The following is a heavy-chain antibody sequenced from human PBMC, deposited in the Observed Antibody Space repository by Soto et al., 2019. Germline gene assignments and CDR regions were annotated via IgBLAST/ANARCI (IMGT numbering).Heavy chain of an antibody. V-gene: IGHV3-23*01. CDR3: ANDSANYYGTSGYYYY. Sequence: GGSLRLSCAASGFTFNNYAMSWVRQAPGKGLDWVSTISGSGGNTYYADSVKGRFTISRDNSKNTLYLQMNSLRAEDTAVYYCANDSANYYGTSGYYYYWGQGTLVTVSS. D-gene: IGHD3-22*01. J-gene: IGHJ4*02. CDR2: ISGSGGNT. CDR1: GFTFNNYA.